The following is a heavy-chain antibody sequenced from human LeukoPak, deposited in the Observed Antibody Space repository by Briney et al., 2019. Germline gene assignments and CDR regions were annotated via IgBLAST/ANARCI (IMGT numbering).Heavy chain of an antibody. Sequence: GGSLRLSCAASGFTFSASTVHWVRQASGKGLEWIGRIRSKANNYATAYTDPLKGRFTVSRDDSKNTAYLQMNSLKTEDSAVYFCARDSSSEGPLDYWGQGTLVTVSS. CDR2: IRSKANNYAT. V-gene: IGHV3-73*01. D-gene: IGHD6-6*01. CDR1: GFTFSAST. CDR3: ARDSSSEGPLDY. J-gene: IGHJ4*02.